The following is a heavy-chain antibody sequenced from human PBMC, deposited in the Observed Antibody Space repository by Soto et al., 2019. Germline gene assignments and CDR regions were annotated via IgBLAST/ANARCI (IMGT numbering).Heavy chain of an antibody. V-gene: IGHV4-59*01. D-gene: IGHD6-25*01. CDR3: AKYRRTGAEGFTLDY. J-gene: IGHJ4*02. CDR2: IYYTGST. CDR1: GDSINNFY. Sequence: SETLSLTCTVSGDSINNFYWSWIRQPPGKTLEWIGYIYYTGSTTYNPSLESRVTMSVDTSKNQFSLKLSSVNAADTAVYYCAKYRRTGAEGFTLDYWGRGTLVTVSS.